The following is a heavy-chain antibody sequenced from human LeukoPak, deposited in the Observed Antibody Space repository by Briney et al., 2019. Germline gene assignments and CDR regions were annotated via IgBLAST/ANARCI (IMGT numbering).Heavy chain of an antibody. Sequence: SETLSLTCTVSGGSISTYYWSWVRQPPGKGLEWVGYIYYSGSTNYNPSLKSRVTISVDTSKNQFSLKLSSVTAADTAVYYCARDTGGYSSSTYFDYWGQGILVTVSS. V-gene: IGHV4-59*01. CDR2: IYYSGST. CDR3: ARDTGGYSSSTYFDY. D-gene: IGHD6-6*01. J-gene: IGHJ4*02. CDR1: GGSISTYY.